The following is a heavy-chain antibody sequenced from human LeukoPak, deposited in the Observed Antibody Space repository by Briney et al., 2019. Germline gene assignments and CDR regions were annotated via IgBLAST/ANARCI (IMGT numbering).Heavy chain of an antibody. V-gene: IGHV3-48*03. D-gene: IGHD5-18*01. CDR2: ISSSGSTI. CDR3: ARAVDTAMGDMSY. CDR1: GFTFSSYE. Sequence: GGSLRLSCAASGFTFSSYEMSWVRQAPGKGLEWVSYISSSGSTIYYADSVKGRFTISRDNDKNSLYLQMNSLRAEDTAVYYCARAVDTAMGDMSYWGQGTLVTVSS. J-gene: IGHJ4*02.